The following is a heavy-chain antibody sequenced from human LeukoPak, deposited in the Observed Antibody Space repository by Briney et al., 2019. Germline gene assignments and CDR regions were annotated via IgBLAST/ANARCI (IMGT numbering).Heavy chain of an antibody. Sequence: ASVKVSCKASGYTFTGYYMHWVRQAPGQGLEWMGWISAYNGNTNYAQKLQGRVTMTTDTSTSTAYMELRSLRSDDTAVYYCARVLSILAGRLYYYYGMDVWGQGTTVTVSS. CDR2: ISAYNGNT. D-gene: IGHD6-6*01. J-gene: IGHJ6*02. V-gene: IGHV1-18*04. CDR3: ARVLSILAGRLYYYYGMDV. CDR1: GYTFTGYY.